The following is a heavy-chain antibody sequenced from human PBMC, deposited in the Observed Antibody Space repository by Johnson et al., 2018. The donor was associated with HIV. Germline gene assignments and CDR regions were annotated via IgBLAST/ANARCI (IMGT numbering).Heavy chain of an antibody. J-gene: IGHJ3*02. V-gene: IGHV3-20*04. D-gene: IGHD3-22*01. Sequence: VQLVESGGAVVRPGGSLRLSCTASGFTFDDYGMNWVRQVPGQGLEWVSGINWNGGSTSYADSVKGRFTISRDNAKNSLYLQMNSQRDEDTALYYCARVVQYYDSSGYSTRGGDGLDIWGQGTVVTVSS. CDR2: INWNGGST. CDR3: ARVVQYYDSSGYSTRGGDGLDI. CDR1: GFTFDDYG.